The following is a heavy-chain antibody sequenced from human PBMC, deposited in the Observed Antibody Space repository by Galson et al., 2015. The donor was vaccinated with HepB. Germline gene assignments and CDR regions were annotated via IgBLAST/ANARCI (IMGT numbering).Heavy chain of an antibody. D-gene: IGHD3-10*01. Sequence: SLRLSCAASGFTFSTYAMSWVRQAPGKGLEWVSAISGSIGNTYYADSVKGRFTISRDNSKNTLYLQMDSLRAEDTAVYYCAKSPRGGVPHLTWFGSWGQGTLVTVSS. CDR1: GFTFSTYA. V-gene: IGHV3-23*01. CDR2: ISGSIGNT. CDR3: AKSPRGGVPHLTWFGS. J-gene: IGHJ5*01.